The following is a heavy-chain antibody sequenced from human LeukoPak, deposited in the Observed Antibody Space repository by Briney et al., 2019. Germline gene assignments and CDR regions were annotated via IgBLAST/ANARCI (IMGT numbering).Heavy chain of an antibody. CDR2: IYYSGST. J-gene: IGHJ4*02. Sequence: SETLSLTCTVSGGSISSSSCYWGWIRQPPGKGLEWIGSIYYSGSTYQNPSLKSRVTISVDTSKNQFSLKLSSVTAADTAVYYCARVPTVTFFDYWGQGTLVTVSS. D-gene: IGHD4-17*01. CDR1: GGSISSSSCY. CDR3: ARVPTVTFFDY. V-gene: IGHV4-39*07.